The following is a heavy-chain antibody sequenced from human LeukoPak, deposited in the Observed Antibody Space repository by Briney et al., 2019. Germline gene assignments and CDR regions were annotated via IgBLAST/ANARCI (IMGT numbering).Heavy chain of an antibody. D-gene: IGHD2-15*01. V-gene: IGHV3-30*02. CDR1: GFTFSSYG. J-gene: IGHJ4*02. CDR2: IRYDGSNK. CDR3: AKSSGRYCSGGSCFDFDS. Sequence: AGGSLRLSCAASGFTFSSYGMHWVRQAPGKGLEWVAFIRYDGSNKYYADSVKGRFTISRDNSKNTLYLQMNSLRAEDTAVYYCAKSSGRYCSGGSCFDFDSWGQGTLVTVSS.